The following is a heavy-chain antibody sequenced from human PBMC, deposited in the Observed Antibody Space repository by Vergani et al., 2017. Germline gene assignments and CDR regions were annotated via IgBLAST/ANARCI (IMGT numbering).Heavy chain of an antibody. D-gene: IGHD3-10*01. V-gene: IGHV4-4*02. J-gene: IGHJ6*02. Sequence: QVQLQESGPGLVKPSGTLSLTCAVSGGPISSSNWWSWVRQPPGKGLELIGEIYHSGSTNYNPSLKSRVTISVDKSKNQFSLKLSSVTAADTAVYYCARVXLRKLWFGDDYYYYGMDVWGQGTTVTVSS. CDR1: GGPISSSNW. CDR2: IYHSGST. CDR3: ARVXLRKLWFGDDYYYYGMDV.